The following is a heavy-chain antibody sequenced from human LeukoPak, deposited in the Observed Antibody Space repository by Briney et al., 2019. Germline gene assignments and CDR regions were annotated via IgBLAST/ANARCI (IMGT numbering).Heavy chain of an antibody. CDR2: INPNSGGT. D-gene: IGHD6-13*01. CDR1: GYTFTGYY. J-gene: IGHJ6*02. V-gene: IGHV1-2*02. Sequence: ASVKVSCKASGYTFTGYYMHWVRQAPGQGLEWMGWINPNSGGTNYAQKFQGRVTMTRDTSISTAYMELSRLRSDDTAVYYCARDGAGALTYYYYYGMDVWGQGTTATVSS. CDR3: ARDGAGALTYYYYYGMDV.